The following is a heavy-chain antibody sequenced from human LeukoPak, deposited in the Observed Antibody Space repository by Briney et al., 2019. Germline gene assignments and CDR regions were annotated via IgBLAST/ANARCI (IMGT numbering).Heavy chain of an antibody. CDR1: GGSFTGYY. V-gene: IGHV4-59*01. CDR2: IYNSEYT. J-gene: IGHJ4*02. CDR3: ARTPGSSGYYVFDY. Sequence: PSETLSLTCTVSGGSFTGYYWSRIRQPPGKGLEWIGYIYNSEYTKYNPSLKSRVTISVDTSKNQFSLKLSSVTAADTAAYFCARTPGSSGYYVFDYWGQGTLVTVSS. D-gene: IGHD3-22*01.